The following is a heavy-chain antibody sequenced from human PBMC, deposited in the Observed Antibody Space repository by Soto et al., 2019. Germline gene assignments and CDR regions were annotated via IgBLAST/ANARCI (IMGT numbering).Heavy chain of an antibody. CDR3: ARELAVAGGASDI. V-gene: IGHV1-8*01. CDR2: MNPNSGNT. D-gene: IGHD6-19*01. J-gene: IGHJ3*02. Sequence: ASVKVSCKASGYTFTSYDINWVRQATGQGLEWMGWMNPNSGNTGYAQKFQGRVTMTRNTSISTAYMELSSLRSEDTAVYYCARELAVAGGASDIWGQGTMVTVSS. CDR1: GYTFTSYD.